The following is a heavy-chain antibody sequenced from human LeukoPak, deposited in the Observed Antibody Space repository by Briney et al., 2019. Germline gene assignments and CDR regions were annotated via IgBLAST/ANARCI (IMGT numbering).Heavy chain of an antibody. CDR2: INPSGGST. CDR1: GYTFTSYY. J-gene: IGHJ3*02. Sequence: ASVKVSCKASGYTFTSYYMHWVRQAPGQGLEWMGIINPSGGSTSYAQKFQGRVTMTRDMSTSTVYMELSSLRSEDTAVYYCAREASGSYYWLREIAFDIWGQGTMVTVSS. V-gene: IGHV1-46*01. D-gene: IGHD1-26*01. CDR3: AREASGSYYWLREIAFDI.